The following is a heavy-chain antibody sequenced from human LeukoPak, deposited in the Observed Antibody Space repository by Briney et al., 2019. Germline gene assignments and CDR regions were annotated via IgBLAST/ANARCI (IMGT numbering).Heavy chain of an antibody. V-gene: IGHV3-64*01. J-gene: IGHJ5*02. Sequence: GGSLRLSCAASGFTFSSYAMHWVRQAPGKGLEYVSAISSNGGSTYYANSVKGRFTISRDNSKNTLYLQMGSLRAEDMAVYYCAREIRYFDWPNWFDPWGQGTLVTVSS. CDR1: GFTFSSYA. CDR3: AREIRYFDWPNWFDP. D-gene: IGHD3-9*01. CDR2: ISSNGGST.